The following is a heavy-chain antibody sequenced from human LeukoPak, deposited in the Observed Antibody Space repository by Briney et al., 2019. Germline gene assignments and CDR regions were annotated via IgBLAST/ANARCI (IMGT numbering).Heavy chain of an antibody. D-gene: IGHD3-22*01. CDR2: IYYSGST. V-gene: IGHV4-59*08. CDR1: GGSISSYY. J-gene: IGHJ5*02. CDR3: ARHSVDSSGLFNFDP. Sequence: SETLSLTWTVSGGSISSYYWSWIRQPPGKGLEWIGYIYYSGSTNYNPSLKSRVTISVDTSNNQFSLKLSSVTAADTAVYYGARHSVDSSGLFNFDPWGQGTLVTVSS.